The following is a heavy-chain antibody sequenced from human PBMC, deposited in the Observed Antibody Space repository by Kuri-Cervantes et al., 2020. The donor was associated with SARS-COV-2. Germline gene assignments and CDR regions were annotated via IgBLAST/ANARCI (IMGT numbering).Heavy chain of an antibody. V-gene: IGHV4-34*01. CDR3: ARVGGNWELPFDY. CDR2: INHSGST. J-gene: IGHJ4*02. Sequence: SQTLSLTCAVYGGSFSGYYWSWIRQPPGKGLEWIGEINHSGSTNYNPSLKSRVTISVDTSKNQFSLKLSPVTAADTAVYYCARVGGNWELPFDYWGQGTLVTVSS. CDR1: GGSFSGYY. D-gene: IGHD3-10*01.